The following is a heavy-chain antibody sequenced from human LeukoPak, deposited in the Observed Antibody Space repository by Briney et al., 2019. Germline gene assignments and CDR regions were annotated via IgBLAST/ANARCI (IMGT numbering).Heavy chain of an antibody. V-gene: IGHV4-59*08. J-gene: IGHJ3*02. CDR3: ARHVTISGPYDASDI. D-gene: IGHD5-24*01. CDR2: IYYSGGT. CDR1: GDSISSYY. Sequence: SETLSLTCTVSGDSISSYYWSWIRQPPGKGLEWIGYIYYSGGTDYNPSLKSRVTISVDTSKNQFSLKLRSVTAADTAVYYCARHVTISGPYDASDIWGQGTMVSVSP.